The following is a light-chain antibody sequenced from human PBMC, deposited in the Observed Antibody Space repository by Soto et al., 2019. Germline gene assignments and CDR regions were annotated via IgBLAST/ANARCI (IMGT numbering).Light chain of an antibody. V-gene: IGKV1-39*01. CDR2: SAS. Sequence: DIQMSQSPSSLSASVGDSVTITCRASETIIDYLNWYQQQPGEAPKLLIFSASSLHSGVPSRFRGSGSGTHFTLTISIRQPEDFATYFCQQSFSAPRTFGQGTKLQAK. CDR1: ETIIDY. CDR3: QQSFSAPRT. J-gene: IGKJ2*01.